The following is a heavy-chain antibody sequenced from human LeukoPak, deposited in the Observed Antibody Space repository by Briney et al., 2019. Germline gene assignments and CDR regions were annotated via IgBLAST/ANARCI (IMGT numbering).Heavy chain of an antibody. V-gene: IGHV4-34*01. CDR2: INHSGSA. D-gene: IGHD4-23*01. J-gene: IGHJ4*02. CDR1: GGSFSGYY. Sequence: PSETLSLTCAVYGGSFSGYYWNWIRQPPGKGLEWIGEINHSGSANYNPSLKSRVTISVDTSKNQFSLRLSSVTAADTAVYYCARGPNYGGNSKDFDYWGQGTLVTVSS. CDR3: ARGPNYGGNSKDFDY.